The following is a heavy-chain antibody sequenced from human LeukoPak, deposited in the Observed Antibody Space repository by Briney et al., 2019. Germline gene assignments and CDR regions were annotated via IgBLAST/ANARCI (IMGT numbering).Heavy chain of an antibody. J-gene: IGHJ4*02. V-gene: IGHV3-30-3*01. CDR1: GFTFSSYA. CDR3: ARGGAFDY. CDR2: ISYDGSNK. Sequence: GGSLGLSCAASGFTFSSYAMHWVRQAPGKGLEWVAVISYDGSNKYYADSVKGRFTISRDNSKNTLYLQMNNLRAEDTAVYYCARGGAFDYWGQGTLVTVSS. D-gene: IGHD1-26*01.